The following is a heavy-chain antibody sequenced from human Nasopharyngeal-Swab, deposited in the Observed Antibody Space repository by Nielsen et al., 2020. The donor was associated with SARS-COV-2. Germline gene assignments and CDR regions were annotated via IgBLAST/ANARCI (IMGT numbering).Heavy chain of an antibody. CDR3: ARVVYDYGDGGDY. CDR2: INPSGGST. CDR1: GYTFTSYY. Sequence: ASVKVSCKASGYTFTSYYMHWVRQAPAQGLEWMGIINPSGGSTTYAQKFQGRVTMTRDTSTSTVDMELSSLRSEDTAVYYCARVVYDYGDGGDYWGQGTLVTVSS. J-gene: IGHJ4*02. V-gene: IGHV1-46*01. D-gene: IGHD4-17*01.